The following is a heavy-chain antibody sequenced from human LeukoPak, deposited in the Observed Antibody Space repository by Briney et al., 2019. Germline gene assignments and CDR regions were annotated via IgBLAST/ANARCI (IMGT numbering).Heavy chain of an antibody. V-gene: IGHV3-11*05. Sequence: GGSLRLSCAASGFTFSDYYMSWIRQAPGKGLEWISYISSSSYTNYADSVKGRFTISRDNAKNSLYLQMNSLRAEDTAVYYCARDLRVSGFDYWGQGTLVTVSS. CDR1: GFTFSDYY. J-gene: IGHJ4*02. CDR3: ARDLRVSGFDY. CDR2: ISSSSYT.